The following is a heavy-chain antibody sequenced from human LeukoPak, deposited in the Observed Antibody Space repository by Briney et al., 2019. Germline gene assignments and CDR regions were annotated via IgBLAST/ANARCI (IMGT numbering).Heavy chain of an antibody. J-gene: IGHJ4*02. CDR1: GGSISGYY. V-gene: IGHV4-59*04. CDR3: VRGGGSCCRFDY. CDR2: MYFSGST. Sequence: PSETLSLTCSVSGGSISGYYWSWIRQPPGKGLEWVGSMYFSGSTYYNPSLKSRVTISVVDTSKNQFSLKLRSVTAADTAVYYCVRGGGSCCRFDYWGQGTLVTVSS. D-gene: IGHD2-15*01.